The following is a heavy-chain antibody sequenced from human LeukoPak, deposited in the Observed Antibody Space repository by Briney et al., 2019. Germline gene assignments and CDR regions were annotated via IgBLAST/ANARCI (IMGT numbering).Heavy chain of an antibody. CDR1: GGSISSSSYY. CDR2: IYYSGST. J-gene: IGHJ4*02. V-gene: IGHV4-39*07. CDR3: ARGPSRRYVNY. Sequence: PSETLSLTCTVSGGSISSSSYYWVWIRQPPGKGLEWIGTIYYSGSTYYKPSLKRRVTISVDTSKNQFSLKLSSVTAADTAVYYCARGPSRRYVNYWGQGTLVTVSS.